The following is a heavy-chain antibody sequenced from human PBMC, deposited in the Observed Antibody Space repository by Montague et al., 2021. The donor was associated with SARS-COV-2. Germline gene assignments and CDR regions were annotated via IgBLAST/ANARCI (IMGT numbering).Heavy chain of an antibody. CDR2: IYTSGST. V-gene: IGHV4-61*02. CDR3: ARDSLTLDAFDI. J-gene: IGHJ3*02. Sequence: TLSLTCAVSGGSISSGSSYWSWIRQPAGKGLEWIGRIYTSGSTNYNPSLKSRVTISVDTFKNQLSLKLSSVTAADTAVYYCARDSLTLDAFDIWGQGTMVTVSS. D-gene: IGHD3-9*01. CDR1: GGSISSGSSY.